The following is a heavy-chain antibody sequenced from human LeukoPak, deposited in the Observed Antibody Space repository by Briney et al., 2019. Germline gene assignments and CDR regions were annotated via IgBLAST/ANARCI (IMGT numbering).Heavy chain of an antibody. D-gene: IGHD3-3*01. CDR1: GFTFSSYA. CDR2: ISGSGGST. CDR3: AKDPRMAIFGVVIASPYYYYMDV. V-gene: IGHV3-23*01. Sequence: GGSLRLSCAASGFTFSSYAMSWVRQAPGKGLEWVSAISGSGGSTYYADSVKGRFTISRDNSKNTLYLQMNSLRAEDTAVYYCAKDPRMAIFGVVIASPYYYYMDVWGKGTTVTVSS. J-gene: IGHJ6*03.